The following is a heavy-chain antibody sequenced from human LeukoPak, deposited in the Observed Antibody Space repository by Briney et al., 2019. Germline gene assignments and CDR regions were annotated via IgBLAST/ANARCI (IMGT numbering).Heavy chain of an antibody. Sequence: PGRSLRLSCTASGFTSGDYAMSWVRQAPGKGLEWVGFIRSKAYGGTTEYAASVKGRFTISRDDSKSIAYLQMNSLKTEDTAVYYCTRVGDIVVVPAALWFDYWGQGTLVTVSS. D-gene: IGHD2-2*01. CDR2: IRSKAYGGTT. V-gene: IGHV3-49*04. J-gene: IGHJ4*02. CDR3: TRVGDIVVVPAALWFDY. CDR1: GFTSGDYA.